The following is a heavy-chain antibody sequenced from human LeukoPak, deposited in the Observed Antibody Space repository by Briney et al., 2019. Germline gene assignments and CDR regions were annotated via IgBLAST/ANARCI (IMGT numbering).Heavy chain of an antibody. CDR2: INHSGST. V-gene: IGHV4-34*01. Sequence: PSETLSLTCAVYGGSFSGYYWSWIRQPPGKGLEWTGEINHSGSTNYNPSLKSRVTISVDTSKNQFSLKLSSVTAADTAVYYCARGSIMITFGGVFNWFDPWGQGTLVTVSS. J-gene: IGHJ5*02. CDR1: GGSFSGYY. CDR3: ARGSIMITFGGVFNWFDP. D-gene: IGHD3-16*01.